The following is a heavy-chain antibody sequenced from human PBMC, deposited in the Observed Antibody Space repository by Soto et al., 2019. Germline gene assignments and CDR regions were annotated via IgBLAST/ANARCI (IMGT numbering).Heavy chain of an antibody. Sequence: SETLSLTCTVSGGSISSSSYYWGWIRQPPGKGLEWIGSIYYSGSTYYNPSLKSRVTISVDTSKNQFSLKLSSVTAADTAVHYCARHIPYCSGGSCYNWFDPWGQGTLVTVSS. CDR1: GGSISSSSYY. CDR3: ARHIPYCSGGSCYNWFDP. D-gene: IGHD2-15*01. J-gene: IGHJ5*02. CDR2: IYYSGST. V-gene: IGHV4-39*01.